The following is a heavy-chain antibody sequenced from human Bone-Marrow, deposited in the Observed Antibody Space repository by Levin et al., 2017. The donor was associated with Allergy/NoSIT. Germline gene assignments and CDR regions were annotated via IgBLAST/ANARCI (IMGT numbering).Heavy chain of an antibody. CDR1: GTPISSYY. J-gene: IGHJ6*02. Sequence: SQTLSLTCTVSGTPISSYYWSWIRQTPGRQLEWIGYIHYSGPTKYNPALNSRVTISLDTVKNQLSLKVNLVTAAHTAVYYFARDRSVPTGCLGGTCFYGAEVWGQGTTVTVSS. CDR3: ARDRSVPTGCLGGTCFYGAEV. CDR2: IHYSGPT. D-gene: IGHD1-1*01. V-gene: IGHV4-59*01.